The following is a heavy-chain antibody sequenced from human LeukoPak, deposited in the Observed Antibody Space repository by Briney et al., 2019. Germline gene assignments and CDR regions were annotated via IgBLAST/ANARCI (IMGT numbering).Heavy chain of an antibody. CDR2: IYYSGST. CDR1: GGSLSTYY. V-gene: IGHV4-59*08. D-gene: IGHD3-3*01. CDR3: ARQYDFWSGFHFDY. J-gene: IGHJ4*02. Sequence: SETLSLTCTVSGGSLSTYYWSWIRQPPGKGLEWIGYIYYSGSTSYNPSLNSRVTISVDTSANQFSLRLSSVTAADTAIYYCARQYDFWSGFHFDYWGQGTLVTVSS.